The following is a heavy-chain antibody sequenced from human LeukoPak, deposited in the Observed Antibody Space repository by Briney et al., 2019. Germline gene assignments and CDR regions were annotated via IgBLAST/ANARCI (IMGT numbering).Heavy chain of an antibody. V-gene: IGHV1-18*01. J-gene: IGHJ4*02. D-gene: IGHD3-22*01. CDR1: GYTFTSYA. CDR2: ISASKGNT. Sequence: ASVKVSCKASGYTFTSYAITWVRQAPGQGLEWMGWISASKGNTNYAQTLQGRVTMTTDTSTTTAYMELRSLRSDDTAVYYCARVRLDNTMNFDYWGQGTLVIVSS. CDR3: ARVRLDNTMNFDY.